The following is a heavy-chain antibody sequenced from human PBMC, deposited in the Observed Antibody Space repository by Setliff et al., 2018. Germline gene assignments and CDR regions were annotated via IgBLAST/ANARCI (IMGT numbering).Heavy chain of an antibody. J-gene: IGHJ5*02. D-gene: IGHD1-26*01. V-gene: IGHV4-4*07. Sequence: SETLSLTCTVSGGSISSHYWNWIRQPAGKGLEWIGRIYTSGSTNYNPSLKSRVTISVDTSKNQFSLRLTSVTAADTAVYYCAEAQYSGSYHWFDPWGQGTLVTVSS. CDR1: GGSISSHY. CDR2: IYTSGST. CDR3: AEAQYSGSYHWFDP.